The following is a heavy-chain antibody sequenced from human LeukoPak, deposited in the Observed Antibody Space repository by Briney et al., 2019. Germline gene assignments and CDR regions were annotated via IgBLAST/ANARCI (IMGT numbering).Heavy chain of an antibody. D-gene: IGHD3-3*01. Sequence: PGGSLRLSCAASGFTFGSYVMNWVRQAPGKGLEWVSSISSSSSYIYYADSVKGRFTISRDNAKNSLYLQVNSLRAEDTAVYYCARGPAGYYDFWSGYSAFDSWGQGTLVTVSS. J-gene: IGHJ4*02. CDR3: ARGPAGYYDFWSGYSAFDS. CDR2: ISSSSSYI. V-gene: IGHV3-21*01. CDR1: GFTFGSYV.